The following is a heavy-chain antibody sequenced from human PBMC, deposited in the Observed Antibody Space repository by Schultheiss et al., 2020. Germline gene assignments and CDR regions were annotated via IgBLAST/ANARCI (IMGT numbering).Heavy chain of an antibody. Sequence: GGSLRLSCAASGFTFSSYWMRWVRQAPGKGLEWVAVIWYDGSSEYYADSVKGRFTISRDNSRNTLYLQMNSLRAEDTAVYYCARDIAARRLDYWGQGTLVTVSS. CDR2: IWYDGSSE. CDR3: ARDIAARRLDY. J-gene: IGHJ4*02. CDR1: GFTFSSYW. V-gene: IGHV3-33*08. D-gene: IGHD6-6*01.